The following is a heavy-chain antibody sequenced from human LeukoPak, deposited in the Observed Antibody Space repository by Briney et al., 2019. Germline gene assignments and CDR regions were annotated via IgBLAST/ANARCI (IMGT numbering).Heavy chain of an antibody. D-gene: IGHD1-1*01. V-gene: IGHV1-24*01. CDR2: FHPEDGET. Sequence: ASVKVSCKVSGYTRTELSMHWLRQAPGKGLEWMGGFHPEDGETIYAQKFQGRVTMTEDTSTDTAYMELSSLRSEDTAVYYCATAVQLERRVFDYWGQGTLVTVSS. CDR3: ATAVQLERRVFDY. J-gene: IGHJ4*02. CDR1: GYTRTELS.